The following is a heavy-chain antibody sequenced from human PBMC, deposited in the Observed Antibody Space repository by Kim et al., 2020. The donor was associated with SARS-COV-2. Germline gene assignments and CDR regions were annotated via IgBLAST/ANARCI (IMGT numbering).Heavy chain of an antibody. D-gene: IGHD3-22*01. Sequence: GGSLRLSCPASGFTFNSYAMSWVRQAPGKGLEWVSAISGSGGSTDYADSVKGRFTISRDNSKITLYLQMNSLRAEDTAVYYCAKDRTAYYYDSRYYFDLWGRGNLVTVSS. CDR3: AKDRTAYYYDSRYYFDL. J-gene: IGHJ2*01. V-gene: IGHV3-23*01. CDR2: ISGSGGST. CDR1: GFTFNSYA.